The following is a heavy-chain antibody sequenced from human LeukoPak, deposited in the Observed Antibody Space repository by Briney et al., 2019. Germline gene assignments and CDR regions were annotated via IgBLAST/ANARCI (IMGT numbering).Heavy chain of an antibody. V-gene: IGHV4-34*01. CDR1: GGSFSGYY. Sequence: SETLSLTCAVYGGSFSGYYWSWIRQPPGKGLEWIGEINHSGSTNYNPSLKSRVTISVDTSKNQFSLKLSSVTAADTAVYYCARAYVVVTAILKSGYYYYGMDVWGQGTTVTVSS. CDR2: INHSGST. CDR3: ARAYVVVTAILKSGYYYYGMDV. J-gene: IGHJ6*02. D-gene: IGHD2-21*02.